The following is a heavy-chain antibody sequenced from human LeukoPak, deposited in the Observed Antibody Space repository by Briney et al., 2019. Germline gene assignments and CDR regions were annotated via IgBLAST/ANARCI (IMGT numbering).Heavy chain of an antibody. CDR1: GGSFSGYY. J-gene: IGHJ6*03. V-gene: IGHV4-34*01. CDR3: ARHGTRYYYYYMDV. CDR2: INHSGST. D-gene: IGHD1-26*01. Sequence: SETLSLTCAVYGGSFSGYYWSWIRQPPGKGLEWIGEINHSGSTNYNPSLKSRVTISVDTSKNQFSLKLSPVTAADTAVYYCARHGTRYYYYYMDVWGKGTTVTISS.